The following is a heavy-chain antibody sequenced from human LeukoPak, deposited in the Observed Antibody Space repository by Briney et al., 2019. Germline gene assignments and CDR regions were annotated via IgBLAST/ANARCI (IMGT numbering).Heavy chain of an antibody. V-gene: IGHV3-30*02. J-gene: IGHJ4*02. Sequence: GGSLRLSCAASGFTFSSYGMHWVRQAPGKGLEWVAFIRYDGSNKYYADSVKGRFTISRDNSKNTLYLQMNSLRAEDTAVYYCARAIPPQVVVVPAATIDYWGQGTLVTVSS. CDR2: IRYDGSNK. CDR1: GFTFSSYG. D-gene: IGHD2-2*01. CDR3: ARAIPPQVVVVPAATIDY.